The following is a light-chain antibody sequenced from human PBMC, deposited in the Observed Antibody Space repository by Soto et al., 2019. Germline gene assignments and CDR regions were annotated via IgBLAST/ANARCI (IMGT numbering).Light chain of an antibody. CDR2: GAS. CDR1: QSVSSN. Sequence: EIVMTQSPATLSVSPGERATLSCRASQSVSSNLAGYQQKPSQAPRLLIYGASTSATGIPARFSGSGSGTEFTLTISSLQSEDFAVYYCQQYNNWPPYTFGQGTKLEIK. J-gene: IGKJ2*01. CDR3: QQYNNWPPYT. V-gene: IGKV3-15*01.